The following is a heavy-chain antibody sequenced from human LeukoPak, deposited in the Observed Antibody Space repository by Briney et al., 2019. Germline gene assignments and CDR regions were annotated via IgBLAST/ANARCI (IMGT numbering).Heavy chain of an antibody. CDR3: ASFIVVVPAFTQPRKDYFDY. CDR2: INPSGGST. V-gene: IGHV1-46*01. Sequence: ASVKVSCKASGYTFTSYHMHWVRQAPGQGLEWMGIINPSGGSTSYAQKFQGRVTMTRDTSTSTVYMELSSLRSEDTAVYYCASFIVVVPAFTQPRKDYFDYWGQGTLVTVSS. CDR1: GYTFTSYH. J-gene: IGHJ4*02. D-gene: IGHD2-2*01.